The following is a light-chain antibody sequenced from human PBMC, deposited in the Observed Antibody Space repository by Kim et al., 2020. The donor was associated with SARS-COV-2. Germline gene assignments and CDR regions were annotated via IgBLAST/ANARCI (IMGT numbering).Light chain of an antibody. V-gene: IGLV3-1*01. CDR2: QDS. CDR3: QAWDSSTVV. Sequence: SYELTQPPSVSVSPGQTASITCSGDKLGDKYACWYQQKPGQSPVLVIYQDSKRPSGIPERFSASNSGNTATLTISGTQAMDEADYYCQAWDSSTVVFGVG. J-gene: IGLJ2*01. CDR1: KLGDKY.